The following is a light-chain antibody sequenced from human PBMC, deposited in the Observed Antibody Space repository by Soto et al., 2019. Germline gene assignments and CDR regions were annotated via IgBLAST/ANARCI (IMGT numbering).Light chain of an antibody. Sequence: ERVMSQSPTTVSVCQGERVTLSCRASQTVSSNLAWYQHKPGQAPRLLVYGASTWATGIPARFRGTGSGTEFTLTISSLQSEDFAVYYCQQYDKWTWTFGQGTKVDIK. J-gene: IGKJ1*01. CDR3: QQYDKWTWT. CDR2: GAS. CDR1: QTVSSN. V-gene: IGKV3-15*01.